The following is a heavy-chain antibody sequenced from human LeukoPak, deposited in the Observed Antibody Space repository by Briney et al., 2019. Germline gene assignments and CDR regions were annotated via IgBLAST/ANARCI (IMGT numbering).Heavy chain of an antibody. D-gene: IGHD4-23*01. Sequence: GGALRLSCASSVCTFSSYAMSWVRQAPGKGLEWVSAISGSGGSTYYAGYVKGRFTISRDNSKNTLYLQMNSLRAEDTAVYYCAKDRYGGNSGVFDYWGQGTLVTVSS. J-gene: IGHJ4*02. CDR1: VCTFSSYA. CDR2: ISGSGGST. V-gene: IGHV3-23*01. CDR3: AKDRYGGNSGVFDY.